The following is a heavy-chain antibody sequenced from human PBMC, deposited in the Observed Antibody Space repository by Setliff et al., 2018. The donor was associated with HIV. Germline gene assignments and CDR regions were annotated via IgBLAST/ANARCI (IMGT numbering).Heavy chain of an antibody. J-gene: IGHJ4*02. CDR3: ASSSPGHYDILTGYYEGYYFDY. V-gene: IGHV4-38-2*01. D-gene: IGHD3-9*01. CDR2: IYHSGNT. Sequence: SETLSLTCAVSDYSISSGSYWGWIRQPPGKGLEWIGSIYHSGNTYYNPSLKSRVTLSVDTSKNQFSLKLSSVTAADTAVYYCASSSPGHYDILTGYYEGYYFDYWGQGTLVTVSS. CDR1: DYSISSGSY.